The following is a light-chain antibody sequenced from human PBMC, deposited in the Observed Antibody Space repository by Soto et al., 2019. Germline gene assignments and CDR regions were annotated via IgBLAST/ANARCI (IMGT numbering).Light chain of an antibody. V-gene: IGKV3-15*01. CDR1: QSVSSN. CDR3: QQYNNWPRT. CDR2: GAS. Sequence: EILMTQSPATLSVSPGERATLSCRASQSVSSNLAWYQQKPGQAPRLLIYGASTRATGTPARFSGSGSGTEFTLTISSLQSEDFAVYYCQQYNNWPRTFGQGTRWIS. J-gene: IGKJ1*01.